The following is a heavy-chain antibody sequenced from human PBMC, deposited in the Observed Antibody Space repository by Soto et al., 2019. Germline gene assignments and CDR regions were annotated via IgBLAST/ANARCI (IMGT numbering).Heavy chain of an antibody. CDR2: ISYDGRNK. Sequence: GGSLRLSCAASGSTFSSYGMHWVRQAPGKGLEWVAVISYDGRNKRYVDSVKGRFTISRDNSKNTLDLQMNSLRAEDTAMYYCAKDTYYHDSSGYYTFDNWGQGTLVTV. V-gene: IGHV3-30*18. D-gene: IGHD3-22*01. CDR3: AKDTYYHDSSGYYTFDN. CDR1: GSTFSSYG. J-gene: IGHJ4*02.